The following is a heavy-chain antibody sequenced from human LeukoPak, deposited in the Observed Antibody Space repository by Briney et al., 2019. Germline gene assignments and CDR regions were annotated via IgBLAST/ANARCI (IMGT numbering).Heavy chain of an antibody. CDR1: GFTFSNYA. D-gene: IGHD1-26*01. CDR2: ISYDGSNK. Sequence: PGGSLRLSCAASGFTFSNYAMHWVRQAPGKGLEWVAVISYDGSNKYYADSVKGRFTISRDNSKNTLYLQMNSLRAEDTALYYCARGGHPSGSYYYYYYMDVWGKGTTVTVSS. CDR3: ARGGHPSGSYYYYYYMDV. J-gene: IGHJ6*03. V-gene: IGHV3-30-3*01.